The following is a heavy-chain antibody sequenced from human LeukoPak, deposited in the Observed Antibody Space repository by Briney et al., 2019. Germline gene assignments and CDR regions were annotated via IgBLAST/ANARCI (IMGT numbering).Heavy chain of an antibody. J-gene: IGHJ4*02. CDR1: GFTFSNHW. D-gene: IGHD1-14*01. CDR2: INKDGSEK. V-gene: IGHV3-7*01. CDR3: ARQDHGPDY. Sequence: PGGSLRLSCSASGFTFSNHWMNWVRQAPGKGLGWVANINKDGSEKNYVDSVKGRFTISRDNAKNSLYLQMNYLRPGDTAVYYCARQDHGPDYWGQGTLVTVSS.